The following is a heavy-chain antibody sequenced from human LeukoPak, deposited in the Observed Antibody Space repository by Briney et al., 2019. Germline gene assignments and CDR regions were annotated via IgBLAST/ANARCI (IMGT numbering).Heavy chain of an antibody. Sequence: ASVKVSFKASGYTFTGYHMHWVRQAPGQGLECMGRINPDSGGTNYAQKFQGRVTMTRDTSISTAYMELSRLTSDDTAVYYCARRYCSSSSCYGPYFDYWGQGTLVTVSS. D-gene: IGHD2-2*01. J-gene: IGHJ4*02. V-gene: IGHV1-2*02. CDR3: ARRYCSSSSCYGPYFDY. CDR1: GYTFTGYH. CDR2: INPDSGGT.